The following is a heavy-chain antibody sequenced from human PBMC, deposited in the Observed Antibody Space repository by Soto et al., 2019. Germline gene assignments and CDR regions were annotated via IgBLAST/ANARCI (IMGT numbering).Heavy chain of an antibody. Sequence: ASVKVSCKASGYTFTSYGISWVRQAPGQGLEWMGWISAYNGNTNYAQKLQGRVTMTTDTSTSTAYMELRSLRSDDTAVYYCARDVSFFFFGVVSRDAFYIWGQGTMVPVSS. J-gene: IGHJ3*02. CDR2: ISAYNGNT. D-gene: IGHD3-3*01. V-gene: IGHV1-18*01. CDR1: GYTFTSYG. CDR3: ARDVSFFFFGVVSRDAFYI.